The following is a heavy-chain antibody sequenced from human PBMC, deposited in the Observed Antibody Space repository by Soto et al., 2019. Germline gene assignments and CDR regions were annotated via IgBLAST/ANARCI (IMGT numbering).Heavy chain of an antibody. V-gene: IGHV6-1*01. J-gene: IGHJ6*02. CDR2: TYYRSKWYN. CDR1: GDSGSSNSAA. CDR3: AREDIVVVPAATDAGYYYYYGMDV. D-gene: IGHD2-2*01. Sequence: SQTLSLTCAISGDSGSSNSAAWNWIRQSPSRGLEWLGRTYYRSKWYNDYAVSVKSRITINPDTSKNQFSLQLNSVTPEDTAVYYCAREDIVVVPAATDAGYYYYYGMDVWGQGTTVTVSS.